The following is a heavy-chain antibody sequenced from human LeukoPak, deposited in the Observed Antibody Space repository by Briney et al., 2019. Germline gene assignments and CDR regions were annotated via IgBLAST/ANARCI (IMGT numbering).Heavy chain of an antibody. CDR3: ARDLLMAYCGGDCSTADY. CDR1: GFTFRDYG. V-gene: IGHV3-7*01. D-gene: IGHD2-21*02. CDR2: IKQDGSEK. Sequence: GGSLRLSCAASGFTFRDYGMSWVRQAPGKGLEWVANIKQDGSEKYYVDSVKGRFTISRDNAKNSLYLQMNSLRAEDTAVYYCARDLLMAYCGGDCSTADYWGQGTLVTVSS. J-gene: IGHJ4*02.